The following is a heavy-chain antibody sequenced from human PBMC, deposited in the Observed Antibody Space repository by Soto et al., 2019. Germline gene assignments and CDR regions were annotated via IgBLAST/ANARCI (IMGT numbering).Heavy chain of an antibody. V-gene: IGHV4-34*01. D-gene: IGHD3-9*01. CDR3: ARGFAIDWYTYYFDY. Sequence: SETLSLTCAVYGGSFSGYYWTWIRQPPGTGLEWIGEINHSGSTNYNPSLKSRVTMSVDTSKNQFSLQLTSVTAADTAVYYCARGFAIDWYTYYFDYWGQGPLVTVSS. CDR2: INHSGST. J-gene: IGHJ4*02. CDR1: GGSFSGYY.